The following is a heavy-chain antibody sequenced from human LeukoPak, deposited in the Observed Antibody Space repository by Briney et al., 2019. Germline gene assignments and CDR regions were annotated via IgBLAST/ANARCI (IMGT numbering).Heavy chain of an antibody. CDR3: ARYCSGGSCYYYGMDV. D-gene: IGHD2-15*01. CDR2: IIPILGIA. CDR1: GGTFSSYA. J-gene: IGHJ6*02. V-gene: IGHV1-69*04. Sequence: SVKVSCKASGGTFSSYAISRVRQAPGQGLEWMGRIIPILGIANYAQKFQGRVTITADKSTSTAYMELSSLRSEDTAVYYCARYCSGGSCYYYGMDVWGQGTTVTVSS.